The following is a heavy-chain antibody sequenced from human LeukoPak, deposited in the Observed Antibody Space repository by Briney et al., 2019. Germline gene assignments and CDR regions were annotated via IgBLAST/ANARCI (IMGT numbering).Heavy chain of an antibody. V-gene: IGHV3-21*01. CDR2: LSSSSSYI. CDR3: ARGPAANGPRQDYFDY. D-gene: IGHD6-13*01. J-gene: IGHJ4*02. CDR1: GFSFSTYS. Sequence: GGSLRLSCAASGFSFSTYSMNWVRQAPGKGLEWVSSLSSSSSYIYYADSVKGRFTISRDNAKNSLYLQMNSLRADDTAVYYCARGPAANGPRQDYFDYWGQGTLVTVSS.